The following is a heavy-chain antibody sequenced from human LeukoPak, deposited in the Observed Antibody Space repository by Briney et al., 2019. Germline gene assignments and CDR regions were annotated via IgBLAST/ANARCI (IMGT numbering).Heavy chain of an antibody. V-gene: IGHV1-69*01. CDR1: GGTFSSYA. CDR3: ARRDDYYYYGMDV. CDR2: IIPIFGTA. Sequence: VASVKVSCKASGGTFSSYAISWVRQAPGQGLEWMGGIIPIFGTANYAQKFQGRVTITADESTSTAYMELSSLRSEDTAVYYCARRDDYYYYGMDVWGKGPRSPSPQ. J-gene: IGHJ6*01.